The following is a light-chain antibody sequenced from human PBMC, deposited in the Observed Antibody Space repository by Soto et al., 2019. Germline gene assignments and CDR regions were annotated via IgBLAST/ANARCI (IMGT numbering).Light chain of an antibody. J-gene: IGLJ2*01. CDR1: SSNIGAGYE. CDR3: QSYDSSLSGVV. V-gene: IGLV1-40*01. CDR2: GNI. Sequence: QAVVTQPPSVSGAPGQRVTISCTGSSSNIGAGYEVHWYQQLPGTAPKLLIYGNIYRPSGVPDRFSGSKSGTSVSLAITGLQTEDEADCHCQSYDSSLSGVVFGGGTKLTVL.